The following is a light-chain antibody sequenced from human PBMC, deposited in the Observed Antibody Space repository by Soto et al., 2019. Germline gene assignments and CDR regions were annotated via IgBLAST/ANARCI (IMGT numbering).Light chain of an antibody. V-gene: IGKV1-5*03. Sequence: DIQMTQSPSSLSASVGARVTITCRASQSISSWLAWYQQKPGKAPKFRIYKASSLESGVPSRLSGSGSGTEFTLTISSLQPDDFATYYCQQYNSYRTFGQGTKVDIK. J-gene: IGKJ1*01. CDR1: QSISSW. CDR3: QQYNSYRT. CDR2: KAS.